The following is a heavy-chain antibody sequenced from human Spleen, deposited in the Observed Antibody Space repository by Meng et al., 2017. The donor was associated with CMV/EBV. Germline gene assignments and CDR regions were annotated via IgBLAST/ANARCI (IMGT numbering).Heavy chain of an antibody. V-gene: IGHV4-34*01. J-gene: IGHJ4*02. CDR3: ARSGGIAAAGDY. Sequence: QVQLQQWGAGLLKPSETLSLPCAVYGGSFSGYYWSWIRQPPGKGLEWIGEINHSGSTNYNPSLKSRVTISVDTSKNQFSLKLSSVTAADTAVYYCARSGGIAAAGDYWGQGTLVTVSS. CDR1: GGSFSGYY. CDR2: INHSGST. D-gene: IGHD6-13*01.